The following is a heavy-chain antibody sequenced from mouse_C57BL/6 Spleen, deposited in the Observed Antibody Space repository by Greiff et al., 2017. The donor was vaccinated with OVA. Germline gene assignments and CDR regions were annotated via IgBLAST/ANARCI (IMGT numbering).Heavy chain of an antibody. J-gene: IGHJ2*01. CDR2: IDPSDSYT. D-gene: IGHD3-2*02. Sequence: VQLQQPGAELVMPGASVKLSCKASGYTFTSYWMHWVKQRPGQGLEWIGEIDPSDSYTNYNQKFKGKSTLTVDKSSSTAYMQLSSLTSEDSAVYYCAREGDSSGYWGQGTTLTVSS. CDR3: AREGDSSGY. V-gene: IGHV1-69*01. CDR1: GYTFTSYW.